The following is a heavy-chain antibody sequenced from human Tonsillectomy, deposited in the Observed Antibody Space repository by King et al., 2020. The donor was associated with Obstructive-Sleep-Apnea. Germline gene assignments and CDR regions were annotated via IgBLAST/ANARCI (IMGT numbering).Heavy chain of an antibody. D-gene: IGHD2-2*01. CDR3: ARSIVVLPAANFDY. V-gene: IGHV1-18*01. J-gene: IGHJ4*02. Sequence: QLVQSGAEVKKPGASVKVSCKASGYSFTTYSVSWGRQAPGLGLEWMGLISPYNGNTNYDKELQGRVSMTTDTSTSTADMELRSLRSDDTAVYYCARSIVVLPAANFDYWGQGTLVTVSS. CDR2: ISPYNGNT. CDR1: GYSFTTYS.